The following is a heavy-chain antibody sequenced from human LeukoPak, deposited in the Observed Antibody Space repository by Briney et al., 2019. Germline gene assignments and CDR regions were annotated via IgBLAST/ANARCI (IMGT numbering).Heavy chain of an antibody. V-gene: IGHV3-30-3*01. CDR3: AVDYGDYSFDY. J-gene: IGHJ4*02. CDR1: GFTFSSYA. Sequence: PGGSLRLSCAASGFTFSSYAMHWVRQAPGKGLEWVAVISYDGSNKYYADSVKGRFTISRDNSKNTLYLQMNSLRAEDTAVYYCAVDYGDYSFDYWGQGTLVTVSS. D-gene: IGHD4-17*01. CDR2: ISYDGSNK.